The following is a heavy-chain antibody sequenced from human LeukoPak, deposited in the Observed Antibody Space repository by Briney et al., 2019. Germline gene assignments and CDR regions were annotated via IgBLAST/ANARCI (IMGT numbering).Heavy chain of an antibody. CDR2: IRQDGSEK. D-gene: IGHD4-17*01. J-gene: IGHJ4*02. V-gene: IGHV3-7*01. CDR3: ARAIDYGYPGGY. Sequence: PGGSLRLSCAGSGFTFSNYWMTWVRQVPGKGLEWVANIRQDGSEKYYVDSVKGRFTVSRDNAKNSLYLQMNSLRAEDTAVYYCARAIDYGYPGGYWGQGTLVTVSS. CDR1: GFTFSNYW.